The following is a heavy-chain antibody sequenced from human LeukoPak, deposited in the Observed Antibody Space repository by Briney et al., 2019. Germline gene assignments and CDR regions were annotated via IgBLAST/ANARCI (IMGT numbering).Heavy chain of an antibody. J-gene: IGHJ6*02. CDR2: IYHSGST. V-gene: IGHV4-30-2*01. CDR3: ARVKYSSSPPAFYGMDV. CDR1: GGSISSGGYS. Sequence: PSQTLSPTCAVSGGSISSGGYSWSWIRQPPGKGLEWIGYIYHSGSTYYNPSLKSRVTISVDRSKNQFSLKLSSVTAADTAVYYCARVKYSSSPPAFYGMDVWGQGTTVTVSS. D-gene: IGHD6-13*01.